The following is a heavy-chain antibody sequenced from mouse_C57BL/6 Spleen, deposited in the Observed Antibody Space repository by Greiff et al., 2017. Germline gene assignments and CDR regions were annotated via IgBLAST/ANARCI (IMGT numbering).Heavy chain of an antibody. V-gene: IGHV1-18*01. J-gene: IGHJ3*01. CDR2: INPNNGGT. D-gene: IGHD2-4*01. Sequence: VQLQQSGPELVKPGASVTIPCKASGYTFTDYNMDWVKQSHGKSLEWIGDINPNNGGTISNQKFKGKATLTVDKSSSTAYMELRSLTSEDTAVYYCARGDDYDVGFAYWGQGTLVTVSA. CDR1: GYTFTDYN. CDR3: ARGDDYDVGFAY.